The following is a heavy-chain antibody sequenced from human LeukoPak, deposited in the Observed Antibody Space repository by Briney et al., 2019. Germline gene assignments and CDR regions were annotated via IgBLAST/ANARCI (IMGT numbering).Heavy chain of an antibody. D-gene: IGHD2-2*01. Sequence: SETLSLTCTVSGGSISSYFWNWIRQPPGKGLEWIGYIHFSGSTNYNPSLKSRVTISVDTSMNQFSLNLSSVTAADTAVYYCARDLGTYQGHAFDVWGQGTMVTVS. CDR3: ARDLGTYQGHAFDV. CDR2: IHFSGST. V-gene: IGHV4-59*01. J-gene: IGHJ3*01. CDR1: GGSISSYF.